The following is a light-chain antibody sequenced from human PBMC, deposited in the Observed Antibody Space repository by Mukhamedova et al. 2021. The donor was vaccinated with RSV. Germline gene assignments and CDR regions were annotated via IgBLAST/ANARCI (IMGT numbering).Light chain of an antibody. J-gene: IGKJ2*01. Sequence: WYQRRVHGRAPKLLLYAPSRLESGIPSRFSGNGSGTDYTLTISSLQAEDVATYYCQQYFIAPYTFGQGTKLEIK. CDR3: QQYFIAPYT. CDR2: APS. V-gene: IGKV1-NL1*01.